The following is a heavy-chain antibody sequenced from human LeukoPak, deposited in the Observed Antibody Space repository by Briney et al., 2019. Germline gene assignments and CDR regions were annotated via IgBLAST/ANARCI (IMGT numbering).Heavy chain of an antibody. CDR3: AKGASTAVAGTLDY. V-gene: IGHV3-9*01. Sequence: PGGSLRLSCAVSGFTFDDYGMHWVRQAPGKGLEWVSGISWNSGSIDYADSVKGRFTISRDNAKNSLYLQMNSLRAEDTALYYCAKGASTAVAGTLDYWGQGTLVTVSS. J-gene: IGHJ4*02. CDR2: ISWNSGSI. D-gene: IGHD6-19*01. CDR1: GFTFDDYG.